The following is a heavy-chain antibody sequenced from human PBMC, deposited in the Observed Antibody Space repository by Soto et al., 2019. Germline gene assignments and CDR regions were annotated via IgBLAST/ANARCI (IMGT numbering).Heavy chain of an antibody. CDR3: ATDQGGPFDY. CDR2: INYSGSS. Sequence: QVQLQESGPGLLKPSETLSLTCTVSGVSFSTYYWSWIRQAPGMGLEWMGSINYSGSSNYNHSLKSRFTISVDTSKNQLTLKLSSVTAADTAVYYSATDQGGPFDYWGQRTPVTVSS. D-gene: IGHD2-15*01. J-gene: IGHJ4*02. V-gene: IGHV4-59*01. CDR1: GVSFSTYY.